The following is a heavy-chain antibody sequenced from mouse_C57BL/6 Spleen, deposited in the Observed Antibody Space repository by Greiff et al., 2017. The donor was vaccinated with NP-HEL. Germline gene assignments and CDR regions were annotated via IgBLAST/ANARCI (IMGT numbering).Heavy chain of an antibody. V-gene: IGHV1-55*01. Sequence: VQLQQPGAELVKPGASVKMSCKASGYTFTSYWITWVKQRPGQGLEWIGDIYPGSGSTNYNEKFKSKATLTVDTSSSTAYMQLSSLTSEDSAVYYCARSGPYYDYDYYAMDYWGQGTSVTVSS. CDR1: GYTFTSYW. D-gene: IGHD2-4*01. CDR3: ARSGPYYDYDYYAMDY. J-gene: IGHJ4*01. CDR2: IYPGSGST.